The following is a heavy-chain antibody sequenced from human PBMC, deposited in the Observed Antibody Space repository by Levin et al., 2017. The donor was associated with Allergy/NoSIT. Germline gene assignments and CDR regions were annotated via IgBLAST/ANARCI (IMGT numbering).Heavy chain of an antibody. J-gene: IGHJ4*02. CDR1: GGTFSSYA. CDR2: IIPIFGTA. CDR3: ARAFRTRTGSGSYCFDY. V-gene: IGHV1-69*13. D-gene: IGHD1-26*01. Sequence: SVKVSCKASGGTFSSYAISWVRQAPGQGLEWMGGIIPIFGTANYAQKFQGRVTITADESTSTAYMELSSLRSEDTAVYYCARAFRTRTGSGSYCFDYWGQGTLVTVSS.